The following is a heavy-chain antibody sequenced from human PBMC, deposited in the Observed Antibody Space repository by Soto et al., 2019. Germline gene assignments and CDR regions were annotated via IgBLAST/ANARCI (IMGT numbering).Heavy chain of an antibody. CDR1: RYPFTRYS. Sequence: GASVNVSCKASRYPFTRYSIRWVRQAPGQGLEWMGWISGYNGDTEYSKNFQGRLTMTIDTSTATASMELRSLRSDDTAVYYCARASLTIFGAPYGMDVWGQGTSVTVSS. CDR3: ARASLTIFGAPYGMDV. J-gene: IGHJ6*02. CDR2: ISGYNGDT. D-gene: IGHD3-3*01. V-gene: IGHV1-18*04.